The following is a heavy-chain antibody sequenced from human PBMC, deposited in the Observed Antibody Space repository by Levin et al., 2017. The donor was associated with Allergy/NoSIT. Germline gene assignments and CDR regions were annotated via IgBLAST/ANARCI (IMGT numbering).Heavy chain of an antibody. J-gene: IGHJ4*02. Sequence: GGSLRLSCAGSGFTFSNYWMSWVRQAPGKGLEWVANIKEDGSEKYYVDSVKGRLSISRDNAKNSLYLQMNSLRAEDTAVYYCARASPWGNTVATPENYWGQGTLVTVSS. D-gene: IGHD5-12*01. CDR1: GFTFSNYW. V-gene: IGHV3-7*03. CDR2: IKEDGSEK. CDR3: ARASPWGNTVATPENY.